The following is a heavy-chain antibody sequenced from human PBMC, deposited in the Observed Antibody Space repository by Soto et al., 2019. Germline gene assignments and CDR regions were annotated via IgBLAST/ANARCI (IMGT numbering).Heavy chain of an antibody. J-gene: IGHJ5*02. CDR3: ARGVGSGSYYNQYNWFDP. Sequence: QVQLVQSGAEVKKPGASVKVSCKASGYTFTNYGISWLRQAPGQGLEWMGWISAYNGNTKYAQKFQGRVTMTTDTSTSKAYMELRSLRSDDTAVYYCARGVGSGSYYNQYNWFDPWGQGTLVTVSS. CDR1: GYTFTNYG. D-gene: IGHD3-10*01. CDR2: ISAYNGNT. V-gene: IGHV1-18*01.